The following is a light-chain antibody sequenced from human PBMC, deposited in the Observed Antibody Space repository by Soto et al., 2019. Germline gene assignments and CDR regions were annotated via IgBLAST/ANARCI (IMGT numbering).Light chain of an antibody. J-gene: IGKJ3*01. CDR2: GTS. CDR3: QQSGSSPPFL. V-gene: IGKV3-20*01. Sequence: IVSKMSPGTVSLSPRERATLYCMASQSVSNNYLAWYQQIPGQAPRLLIFGTSNRATGIPDRFSGSGSGTDFTLSISRLEPEDFAVYYCQQSGSSPPFLFGPVTKVDVK. CDR1: QSVSNNY.